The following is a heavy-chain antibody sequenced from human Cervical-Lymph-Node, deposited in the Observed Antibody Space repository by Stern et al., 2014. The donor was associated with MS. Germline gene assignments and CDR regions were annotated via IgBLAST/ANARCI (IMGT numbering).Heavy chain of an antibody. D-gene: IGHD3-22*01. CDR2: ISGSGGST. CDR3: AKSGRDYDSSGYYYDVSYFDY. V-gene: IGHV3-23*04. CDR1: GFTFSSYA. J-gene: IGHJ4*02. Sequence: EMQLVESGGGLVQPGGSLRLSCAASGFTFSSYAMSWVRQAPGKGLEWVSAISGSGGSTYYADSVKGRFTISRDNSKNTLYLQMNSLRAEDTAVYYCAKSGRDYDSSGYYYDVSYFDYWGQGTLVTVSS.